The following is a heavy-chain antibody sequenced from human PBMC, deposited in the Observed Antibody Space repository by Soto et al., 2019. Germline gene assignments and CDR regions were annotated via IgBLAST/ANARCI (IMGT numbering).Heavy chain of an antibody. J-gene: IGHJ4*02. V-gene: IGHV3-23*01. CDR3: AKRRGAGGHFDY. CDR2: ISGSGDRT. CDR1: GFTFKSYA. Sequence: PGGSLRLSCGASGFTFKSYAMSWVRQTPGKGLEWVAGISGSGDRTYYADSVKGRFNISRDNSKNTVDLQLSSLRVEDTAVYFCAKRRGAGGHFDYWGQGALVTVSS. D-gene: IGHD2-15*01.